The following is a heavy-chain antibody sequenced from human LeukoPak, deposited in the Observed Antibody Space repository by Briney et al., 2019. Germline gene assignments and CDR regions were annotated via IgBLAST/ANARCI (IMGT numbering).Heavy chain of an antibody. CDR1: GFTLSKSW. CDR2: INRDESVT. V-gene: IGHV3-74*01. CDR3: ARAPDHGGRYHHD. J-gene: IGHJ4*02. Sequence: GGSLRLSCAASGFTLSKSWMYWSRQAPGKGLVWVSRINRDESVTEYADSVKGRFTISRDNAKTTLFLQLNSLRVADTTVYYCARAPDHGGRYHHDWGQGTPVTVSS. D-gene: IGHD1-26*01.